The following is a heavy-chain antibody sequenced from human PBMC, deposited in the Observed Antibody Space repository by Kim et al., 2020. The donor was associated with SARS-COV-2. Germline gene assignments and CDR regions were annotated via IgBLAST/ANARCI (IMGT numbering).Heavy chain of an antibody. D-gene: IGHD3-9*01. CDR2: IKPDGGQR. Sequence: GGSLRLSCTTSGFIFSTYWMAWVRQAPGKGLEWVAYIKPDGGQRYYVESVQGRFTISRDNAKNSISLQMNRVTADDTAVYYCARITLVSEIGAFDTFDVWGRGTCVTVSS. V-gene: IGHV3-7*01. CDR1: GFIFSTYW. CDR3: ARITLVSEIGAFDTFDV. J-gene: IGHJ3*01.